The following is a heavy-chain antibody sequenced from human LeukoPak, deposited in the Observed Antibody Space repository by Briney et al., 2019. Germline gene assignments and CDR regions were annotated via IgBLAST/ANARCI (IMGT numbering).Heavy chain of an antibody. J-gene: IGHJ3*02. Sequence: PGRSLRLSCAAPGFTFSSYGMHSVRQAPGKGLEWVAVRFTISRDNSKNTLYLQMNSLRAEDTAVYYCAKTRAGEMATIGAFDIWGQGTMVTVSS. V-gene: IGHV3-30*18. CDR3: AKTRAGEMATIGAFDI. CDR1: GFTFSSYG. D-gene: IGHD5-24*01.